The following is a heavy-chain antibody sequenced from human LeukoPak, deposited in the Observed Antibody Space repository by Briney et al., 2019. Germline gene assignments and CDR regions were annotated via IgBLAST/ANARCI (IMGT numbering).Heavy chain of an antibody. CDR3: TRDSPNEVMLWWSIDY. V-gene: IGHV3-21*01. CDR2: ISSSSSYK. Sequence: GGSPRLSCAASGFTFSTYSMNWVRQAPGKGLEWVSSISSSSSYKYYADSVKGRFAISRDNAKNSLYLQMNSLKPEDTAVYYCTRDSPNEVMLWWSIDYWGQGTLVTVSS. J-gene: IGHJ4*02. D-gene: IGHD2-21*01. CDR1: GFTFSTYS.